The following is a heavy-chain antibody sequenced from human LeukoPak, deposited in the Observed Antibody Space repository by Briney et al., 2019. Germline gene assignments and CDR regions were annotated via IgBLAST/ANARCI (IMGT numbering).Heavy chain of an antibody. CDR3: ARVTRVFYSRGWGYFDY. J-gene: IGHJ4*02. D-gene: IGHD6-19*01. CDR1: GFTFSSYS. Sequence: GGSLRLSCAASGFTFSSYSMNWVRQPPANGLEWVSSISSSSSYIYYADSLKGRFTISRDNATKSLYLQMNSLRAEDTAVYYCARVTRVFYSRGWGYFDYWGQGTLVTVSS. V-gene: IGHV3-21*01. CDR2: ISSSSSYI.